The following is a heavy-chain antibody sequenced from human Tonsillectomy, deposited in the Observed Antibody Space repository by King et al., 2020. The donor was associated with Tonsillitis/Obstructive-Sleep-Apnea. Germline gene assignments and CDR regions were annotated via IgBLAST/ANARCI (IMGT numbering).Heavy chain of an antibody. CDR3: ARGGGIRYWSSNSCYTCDY. Sequence: VQLVESGGGVVQPGRSLRLSCAASGFTFSSYAMHWVRQAPGKGLEWVAVISYDGSNKYYADSVKGRFTISRDNSKNTLYLQMNSLRAEDTAVYYCARGGGIRYWSSNSCYTCDYGGQGTLVSVSS. V-gene: IGHV3-30*04. CDR2: ISYDGSNK. D-gene: IGHD2-2*02. CDR1: GFTFSSYA. J-gene: IGHJ4*02.